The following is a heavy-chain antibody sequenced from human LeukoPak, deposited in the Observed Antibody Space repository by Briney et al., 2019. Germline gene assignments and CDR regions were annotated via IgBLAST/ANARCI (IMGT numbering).Heavy chain of an antibody. J-gene: IGHJ4*02. CDR1: GFSFSNYG. D-gene: IGHD3-10*01. CDR2: IRFDGTNK. CDR3: ARSPITMVRGVIGLFDY. Sequence: GGSLRLSCAASGFSFSNYGMHWVRQAPGKGLEWVAFIRFDGTNKFYADSVKGRFTISRDNAKNSLYLQMNSLRAEDTAVYYCARSPITMVRGVIGLFDYWGQGTLVTVSS. V-gene: IGHV3-30*02.